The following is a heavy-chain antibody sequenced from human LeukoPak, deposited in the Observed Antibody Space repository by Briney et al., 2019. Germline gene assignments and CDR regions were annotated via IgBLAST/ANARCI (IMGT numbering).Heavy chain of an antibody. J-gene: IGHJ4*02. CDR2: IYHSGST. CDR1: GYSISSGYY. D-gene: IGHD6-6*01. Sequence: SETLSLTCTVSGYSISSGYYWGWIRQPPGKGLERIGSIYHSGSTYYNPSLKSRVTISVDTSKNQFSLKLSSVTAADTAVYYCAGSSIAAWTFDYWGQGTLVTVSS. CDR3: AGSSIAAWTFDY. V-gene: IGHV4-38-2*02.